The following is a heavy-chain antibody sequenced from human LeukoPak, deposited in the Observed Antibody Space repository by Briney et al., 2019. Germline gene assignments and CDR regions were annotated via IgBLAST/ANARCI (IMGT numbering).Heavy chain of an antibody. Sequence: SETLSLTCAVYGGSFSGYYWSWIRQPPGKGLEWIGEINHSGSTNYNPSLKSRVTISVDTSKDQFSLELSSVTAADTAVYYCARGYSSTSLEQNHYYYGMDVWGQGTTVTVSS. CDR3: ARGYSSTSLEQNHYYYGMDV. D-gene: IGHD2-2*01. J-gene: IGHJ6*02. CDR1: GGSFSGYY. V-gene: IGHV4-34*01. CDR2: INHSGST.